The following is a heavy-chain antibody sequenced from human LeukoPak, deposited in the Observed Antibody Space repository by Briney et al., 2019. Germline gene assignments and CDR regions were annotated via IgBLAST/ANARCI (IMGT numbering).Heavy chain of an antibody. D-gene: IGHD5-12*01. CDR3: ARHMAPLTISL. CDR1: GGSFSGYY. Sequence: SETLSLTCAVYGGSFSGYYWSWIRQPPGKGVGWIGEINHSGSTNYNPSLKSRVTISVDTSKNQFSLKLSSVTAADTAVYYCARHMAPLTISLWGQGTLVTVSS. J-gene: IGHJ4*02. V-gene: IGHV4-34*01. CDR2: INHSGST.